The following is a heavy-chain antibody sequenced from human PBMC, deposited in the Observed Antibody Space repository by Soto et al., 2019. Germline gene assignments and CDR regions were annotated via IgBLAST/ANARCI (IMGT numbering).Heavy chain of an antibody. CDR3: ARVPLGGTTWRFYYKGMDV. CDR2: ISGSSNTI. V-gene: IGHV3-11*01. J-gene: IGHJ6*02. Sequence: QVQLVESGGGLVKPGGSLRLSCAASGFSFGDYYMTWIRQAPGKGLEWLSYISGSSNTIYNADSVEGRFTISRDNAKNSLYLQMNSLRADDTAIYYCARVPLGGTTWRFYYKGMDVWGQGTTVTVSS. D-gene: IGHD1-1*01. CDR1: GFSFGDYY.